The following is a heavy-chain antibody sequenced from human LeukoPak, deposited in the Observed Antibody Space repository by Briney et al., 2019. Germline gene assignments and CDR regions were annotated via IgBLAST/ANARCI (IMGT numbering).Heavy chain of an antibody. D-gene: IGHD5-12*01. V-gene: IGHV7-4-1*02. CDR3: ARDGYSGYDGPGAFDI. Sequence: ASVKVSCKASGYTFTSYAMNWVRQAPGQGLEWMGWINTNTGNPTYAQGFTGRFVFSLDTSVSTAYLQISSLKAEDTAVYYCARDGYSGYDGPGAFDIWGQGTMVTVSS. CDR2: INTNTGNP. CDR1: GYTFTSYA. J-gene: IGHJ3*02.